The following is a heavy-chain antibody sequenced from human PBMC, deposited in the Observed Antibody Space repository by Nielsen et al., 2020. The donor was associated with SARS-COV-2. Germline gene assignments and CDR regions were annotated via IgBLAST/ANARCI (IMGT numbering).Heavy chain of an antibody. CDR3: AKARYGDYYYYMDV. V-gene: IGHV7-4-1*02. CDR1: GYTFTSYA. D-gene: IGHD4-17*01. Sequence: ASVKVSCKASGYTFTSYAMNWVRQAPRQGLEWMGWINTNTGNPTYAQGFTGRFVFSLDTSVSTAYLQISSLKAEDTAVYYCAKARYGDYYYYMDVWGKGTTVTVSS. CDR2: INTNTGNP. J-gene: IGHJ6*03.